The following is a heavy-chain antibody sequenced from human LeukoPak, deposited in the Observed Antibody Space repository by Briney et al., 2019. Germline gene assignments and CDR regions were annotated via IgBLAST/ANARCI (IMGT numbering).Heavy chain of an antibody. D-gene: IGHD3-22*01. CDR2: IKQDGSEK. Sequence: GGSLRLSCAASGFTFSSYWMSWVRQAPGKGLEWVANIKQDGSEKYYVDSVKGRLTISRDNAKNSLYLQMNSLRAEDTAVYYCARDRGHRYYYDSSGYPDYWGQGTLVTVSS. CDR1: GFTFSSYW. J-gene: IGHJ4*02. V-gene: IGHV3-7*01. CDR3: ARDRGHRYYYDSSGYPDY.